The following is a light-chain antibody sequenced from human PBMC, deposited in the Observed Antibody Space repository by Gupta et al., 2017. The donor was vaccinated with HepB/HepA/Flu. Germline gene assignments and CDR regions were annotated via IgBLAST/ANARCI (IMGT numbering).Light chain of an antibody. V-gene: IGKV1-39*01. J-gene: IGKJ4*01. CDR3: QQGYSSPLT. CDR1: QSISRD. Sequence: DIQMPPSPSSLSASLGDRVTITCRASQSISRDLNWYQQKPGKAPNLLIYTASSLHSGVPSRFSGSGSGTDFTLTISNLQPEDSATYYCQQGYSSPLTFGGGTKVEIK. CDR2: TAS.